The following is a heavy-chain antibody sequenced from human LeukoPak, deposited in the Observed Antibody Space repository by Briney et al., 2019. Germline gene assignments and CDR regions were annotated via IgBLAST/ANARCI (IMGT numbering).Heavy chain of an antibody. CDR3: ASLGLVRGVIDY. D-gene: IGHD3-10*01. CDR2: ISLSGST. Sequence: SETLSLTCTRSGVSISYYYWGWIRQPPGKGLEWIGYISLSGSTNYNPSLKSRVTVSVDTSKNQFSLKLSSVTAADTAVYYCASLGLVRGVIDYWDQGTL. J-gene: IGHJ4*02. V-gene: IGHV4-59*08. CDR1: GVSISYYY.